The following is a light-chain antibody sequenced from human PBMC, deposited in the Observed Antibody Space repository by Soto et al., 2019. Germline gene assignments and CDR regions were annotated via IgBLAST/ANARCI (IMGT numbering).Light chain of an antibody. CDR1: QSVSSY. V-gene: IGKV3-11*01. CDR2: DAS. Sequence: EIVLTQSPATLSLSPGERATLSCRASQSVSSYLAWYQQKPGQAPRLLIYDASNRATGIPARFSGSGSGTDFTLTISSLETEDFAIHYCQQRSNWPPLIFGGGTKVEIK. J-gene: IGKJ4*01. CDR3: QQRSNWPPLI.